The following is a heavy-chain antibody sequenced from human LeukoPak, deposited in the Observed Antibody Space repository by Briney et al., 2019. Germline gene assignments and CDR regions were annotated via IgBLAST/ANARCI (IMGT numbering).Heavy chain of an antibody. D-gene: IGHD2-2*01. J-gene: IGHJ6*03. Sequence: ASVKVSCKASGYTFTSYYINWVRQATGQGLEWMGWMNPNSGNTGYAQKFQGRVTMTMNTSISTAYMELSSLRSGDTAVYFCARKGPANYYYYYMDVWGKGTTVTVSS. CDR1: GYTFTSYY. CDR3: ARKGPANYYYYYMDV. CDR2: MNPNSGNT. V-gene: IGHV1-8*01.